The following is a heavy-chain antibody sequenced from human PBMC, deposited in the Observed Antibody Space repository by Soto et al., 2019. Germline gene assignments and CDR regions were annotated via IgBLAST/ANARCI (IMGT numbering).Heavy chain of an antibody. Sequence: QVQLVQSGAEVKKPGASVKVSCKASGYTFTSYGISWVRQAPGQGLEWMGWISAYNGNTNYAQKLQGRVTMTTDTSTSTADMEVRSLRSDDTAVYYCAGSSGTSYIWFDPWGQGTLVTVSS. CDR1: GYTFTSYG. CDR2: ISAYNGNT. J-gene: IGHJ5*02. D-gene: IGHD1-26*01. V-gene: IGHV1-18*01. CDR3: AGSSGTSYIWFDP.